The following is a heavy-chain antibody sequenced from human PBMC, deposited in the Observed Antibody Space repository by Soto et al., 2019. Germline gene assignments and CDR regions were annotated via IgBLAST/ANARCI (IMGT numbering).Heavy chain of an antibody. CDR1: GFTFSSYS. J-gene: IGHJ6*02. V-gene: IGHV3-21*01. CDR3: ARDPHYYDSSGGIHYGMDV. CDR2: ISSSSSSYI. Sequence: EVQLVESGGGLVKPGGSLRLSCAASGFTFSSYSMNWVRQAPGKGLEWVSSISSSSSSYIYYADSVKGRFTISRDNAKNSLYLKMNSLRAEDTAVYYCARDPHYYDSSGGIHYGMDVWGQGTTVTVSS. D-gene: IGHD3-22*01.